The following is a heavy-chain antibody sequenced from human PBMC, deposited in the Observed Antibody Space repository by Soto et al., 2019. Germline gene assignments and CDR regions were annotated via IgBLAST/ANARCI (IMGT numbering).Heavy chain of an antibody. V-gene: IGHV3-30-3*01. CDR3: ARDHEWELPYNFDY. D-gene: IGHD1-26*01. CDR2: ISYDGSNK. Sequence: GGSLRLSCAASGFTFSSYAMHWVRQAPGKGLEWVAVISYDGSNKYYADSVKGRFTISRDNSKNTLYLQMNSLRAEDPAVYYCARDHEWELPYNFDYWGQGTLVTVSS. J-gene: IGHJ4*02. CDR1: GFTFSSYA.